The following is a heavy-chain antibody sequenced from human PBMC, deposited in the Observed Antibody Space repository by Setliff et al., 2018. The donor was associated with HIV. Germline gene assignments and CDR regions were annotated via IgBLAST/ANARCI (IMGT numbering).Heavy chain of an antibody. V-gene: IGHV1-2*02. CDR3: ARIERQYSSRSFFDY. Sequence: ASVKVSCKASGYTFTDHYMHWVRQAPGQGLEWMGWINPNSGGTNYAQKFQGRVTMTRDTSTTTVYMELSSLRSEDIAMYNCARIERQYSSRSFFDYWGQGTLVTVSS. J-gene: IGHJ4*02. CDR2: INPNSGGT. D-gene: IGHD6-13*01. CDR1: GYTFTDHY.